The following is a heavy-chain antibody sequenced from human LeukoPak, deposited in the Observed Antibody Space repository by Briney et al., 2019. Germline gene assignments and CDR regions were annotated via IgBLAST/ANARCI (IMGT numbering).Heavy chain of an antibody. V-gene: IGHV3-33*01. J-gene: IGHJ3*02. CDR2: IWYDGSNK. CDR1: GFTFSSYG. CDR3: AREGGYSYGYYAFDI. D-gene: IGHD5-18*01. Sequence: PGGSLRLSCAASGFTFSSYGMHWVRQAPGKGLEWVAVIWYDGSNKYYADSVKGRFTISRDNSKNTLYLQMNSLRAEDTAVYYCAREGGYSYGYYAFDIWGQGTMVTVSS.